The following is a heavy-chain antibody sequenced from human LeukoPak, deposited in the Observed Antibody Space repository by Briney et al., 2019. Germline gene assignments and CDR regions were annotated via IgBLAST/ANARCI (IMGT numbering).Heavy chain of an antibody. D-gene: IGHD3-9*01. Sequence: PGGSLRLSCAASGFTFSSYSMNWVRQAPGKGLVWVSSISSSSSYIYYADSVKGRFTISRDNAKNSLYLQMNSLRAEDTAVYYCARDLEILRYFDWLPHYYYGMDVWGQGTTVTVSS. CDR1: GFTFSSYS. CDR3: ARDLEILRYFDWLPHYYYGMDV. CDR2: ISSSSSYI. V-gene: IGHV3-21*01. J-gene: IGHJ6*02.